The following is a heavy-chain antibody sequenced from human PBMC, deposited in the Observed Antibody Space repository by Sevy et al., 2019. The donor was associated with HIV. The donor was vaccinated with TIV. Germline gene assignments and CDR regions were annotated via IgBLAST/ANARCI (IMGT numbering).Heavy chain of an antibody. CDR3: ARDLPSAVSNPFYYYGLDV. V-gene: IGHV3-30*04. CDR1: GFTFSIDA. Sequence: GGSLRLSCAASGFTFSIDAMHWVRQAPDKGLEWVAVISYDGGVKYFADSEKGRVTISRDNSKNTLYLQMNSLRPEDTAVYYCARDLPSAVSNPFYYYGLDVWGQGTTVTVSS. J-gene: IGHJ6*02. D-gene: IGHD2-2*01. CDR2: ISYDGGVK.